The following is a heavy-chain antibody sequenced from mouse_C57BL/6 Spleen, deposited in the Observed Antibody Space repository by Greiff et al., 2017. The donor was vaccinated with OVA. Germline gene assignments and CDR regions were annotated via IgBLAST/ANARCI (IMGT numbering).Heavy chain of an antibody. V-gene: IGHV1-5*01. D-gene: IGHD1-1*01. CDR1: GYTFTSYW. CDR3: TEDYGSSYGTWFAY. Sequence: EVQLKESGTVLARPGASVKMSCKTSGYTFTSYWMHWVKQRPGQGLEWIGAIYPGNSDTSYNQKFKGKAKLTAVTSASTAYMELSSRTNEDSAVYYCTEDYGSSYGTWFAYWGQGTLVTVSA. J-gene: IGHJ3*01. CDR2: IYPGNSDT.